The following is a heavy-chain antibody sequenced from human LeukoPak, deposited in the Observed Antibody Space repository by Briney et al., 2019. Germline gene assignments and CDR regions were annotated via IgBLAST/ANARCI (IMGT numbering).Heavy chain of an antibody. CDR1: GGSFSGYY. V-gene: IGHV4-34*01. D-gene: IGHD1-1*01. CDR2: INHSGST. Sequence: SETLSLTCAVYGGSFSGYYWSWIRQPPGKGLEWIGEINHSGSTNYNPSLKSRVTISVDTSKDQFSLKLSSVTAADTAVHYCARVGNYWYYYMDVWGKGTTVTVSS. CDR3: ARVGNYWYYYMDV. J-gene: IGHJ6*03.